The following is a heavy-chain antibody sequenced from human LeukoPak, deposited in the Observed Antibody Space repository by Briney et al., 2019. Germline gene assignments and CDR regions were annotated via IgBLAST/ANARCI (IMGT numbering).Heavy chain of an antibody. CDR3: ARGHLGLSP. CDR2: IYYSGST. Sequence: SETLSLTCTVSGGSITSSSYYWGWIRQPPGKGLEWIGSIYYSGSTSYNPALKSRVTISVDTSKNQFSLKLNSVTAADTAVYYCARGHLGLSPWGQGTLVTVST. CDR1: GGSITSSSYY. J-gene: IGHJ5*02. V-gene: IGHV4-39*07. D-gene: IGHD3-10*01.